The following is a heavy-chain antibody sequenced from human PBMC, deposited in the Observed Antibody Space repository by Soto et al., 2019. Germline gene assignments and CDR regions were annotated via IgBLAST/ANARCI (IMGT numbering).Heavy chain of an antibody. CDR3: ASEGEEWYGGYDGGLDP. J-gene: IGHJ5*02. CDR1: GGSFSGYY. Sequence: WETLSLTCAVYGGSFSGYYWSWIRQPPGKGLEWIGEINHSGSTNYSPSLKSRVTISVDTSKNQFSLKLSSVTAADTAVYYCASEGEEWYGGYDGGLDPWGQGTLVTVS. CDR2: INHSGST. D-gene: IGHD5-12*01. V-gene: IGHV4-34*01.